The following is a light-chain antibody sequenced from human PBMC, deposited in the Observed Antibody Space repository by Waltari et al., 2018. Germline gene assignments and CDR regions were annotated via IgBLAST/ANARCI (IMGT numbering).Light chain of an antibody. CDR1: SSDVGSYNL. CDR2: EVI. CDR3: CSYVGGSSLI. Sequence: QSALAQPASVSGSPGQPITISCTGTSSDVGSYNLFSWYQQHPGKVPKLMIYEVIKRPSGVSNRFSGSKSGNTASLTISGLQAEDEADYYCCSYVGGSSLIFGGGTKLTVL. V-gene: IGLV2-23*02. J-gene: IGLJ2*01.